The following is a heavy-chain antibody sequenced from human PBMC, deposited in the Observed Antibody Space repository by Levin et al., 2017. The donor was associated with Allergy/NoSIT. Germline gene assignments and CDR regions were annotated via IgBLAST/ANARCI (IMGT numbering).Heavy chain of an antibody. Sequence: GGSLRLSCAASGFTFSSYAMSWVRQAPGKGLEWVSAISGSGGSTYYADSVKGRFTISRDNSKNTLYLQMNSLRAEDTAVYYCAKDRRYSSSWTLEALDYGMDVWGQGTTVTVSS. V-gene: IGHV3-23*01. CDR3: AKDRRYSSSWTLEALDYGMDV. D-gene: IGHD6-13*01. CDR1: GFTFSSYA. J-gene: IGHJ6*02. CDR2: ISGSGGST.